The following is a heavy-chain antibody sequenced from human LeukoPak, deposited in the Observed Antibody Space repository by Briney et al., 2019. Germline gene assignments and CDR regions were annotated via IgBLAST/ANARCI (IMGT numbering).Heavy chain of an antibody. J-gene: IGHJ6*02. V-gene: IGHV3-43*02. Sequence: GGSLRLSCAASGFTFDDYAMHWVRQAPGKGLEWVSLISGDGGSTYYADSVKGRFTISRDNSKNSLYLQMNSLRTEDTALYYCAKDIWGIAAAGSYYYGMDVWGQGTTVTVS. CDR1: GFTFDDYA. CDR2: ISGDGGST. D-gene: IGHD6-13*01. CDR3: AKDIWGIAAAGSYYYGMDV.